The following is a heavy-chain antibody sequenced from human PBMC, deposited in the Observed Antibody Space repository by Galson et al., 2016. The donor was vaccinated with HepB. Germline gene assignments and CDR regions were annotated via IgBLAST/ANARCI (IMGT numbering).Heavy chain of an antibody. V-gene: IGHV1-24*01. D-gene: IGHD1-1*01. CDR2: FDPESGKT. CDR1: GYSLTELS. Sequence: SVKVSCKVAGYSLTELSMHWVRQAPGKGLEWVGGFDPESGKTIYAQDFQGRITMTEDTSTDIAQMELSSLRSEDTAVYYCAAENGQLMGISYYYQHGFYVWGQGTTVSVCS. CDR3: AAENGQLMGISYYYQHGFYV. J-gene: IGHJ6*02.